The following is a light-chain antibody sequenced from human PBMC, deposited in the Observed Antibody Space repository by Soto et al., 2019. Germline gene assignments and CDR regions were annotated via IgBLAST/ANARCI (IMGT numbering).Light chain of an antibody. CDR1: SSDIGGYNY. CDR3: SSYTSSSTVV. J-gene: IGLJ2*01. CDR2: DVS. V-gene: IGLV2-14*03. Sequence: QSALTQPASVSGSPGQSITISCTGTSSDIGGYNYVSWYQQHPGKGPKLMIYDVSSRPSGVSHRFSGSKSGDTASLTISGLQADDEADYYCSSYTSSSTVVFGGGTKVTVL.